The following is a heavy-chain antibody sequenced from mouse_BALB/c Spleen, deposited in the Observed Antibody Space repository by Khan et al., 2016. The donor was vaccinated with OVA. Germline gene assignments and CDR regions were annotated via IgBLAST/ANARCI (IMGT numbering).Heavy chain of an antibody. CDR2: INPSTGYT. J-gene: IGHJ2*01. CDR3: ARRGLRWDFDY. Sequence: QVRLQQSGAELAKPGASVKMSCKVSGYTFINYWILWVKQRPGQGLEWIGYINPSTGYTEYNQNFKDKATLTADKSSSTAYMQLSSLTSEDSAVYYCARRGLRWDFDYWGQGTTLTVSS. D-gene: IGHD1-1*01. CDR1: GYTFINYW. V-gene: IGHV1-7*01.